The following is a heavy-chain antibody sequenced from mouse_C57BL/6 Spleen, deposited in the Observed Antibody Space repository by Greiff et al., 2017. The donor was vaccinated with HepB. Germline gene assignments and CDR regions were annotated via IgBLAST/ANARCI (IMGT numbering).Heavy chain of an antibody. CDR1: GYAFSSSW. CDR3: ARKETTVEGYAMDY. J-gene: IGHJ4*01. CDR2: IYPGDGDT. V-gene: IGHV1-82*01. Sequence: QVQLQQSGPELVKPGASVKISCKASGYAFSSSWMNWVKQRPGKGLEWIGRIYPGDGDTNYNGKFKGKATLTADKSSSTAYMQLSSLTSEDSAVYFWARKETTVEGYAMDYWGQGTSVTVSS. D-gene: IGHD1-1*01.